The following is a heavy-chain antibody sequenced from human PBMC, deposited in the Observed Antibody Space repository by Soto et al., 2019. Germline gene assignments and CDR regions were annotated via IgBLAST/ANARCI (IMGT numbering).Heavy chain of an antibody. D-gene: IGHD3-3*01. J-gene: IGHJ4*02. V-gene: IGHV3-33*01. CDR3: ARDINFVVVTAKGPYDY. CDR1: GFTFSSYG. Sequence: GGSLRLSCAASGFTFSSYGMHWVRQAPGKGLEWVAVIWYDGSNKYYADSVKGRFTISRDNSKNTLYLQMNSLRAEDTAVYYCARDINFVVVTAKGPYDYWGQGTLVTVSS. CDR2: IWYDGSNK.